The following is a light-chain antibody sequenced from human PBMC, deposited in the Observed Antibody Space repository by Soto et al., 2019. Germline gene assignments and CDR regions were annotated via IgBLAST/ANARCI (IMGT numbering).Light chain of an antibody. CDR3: QQLNSYPQT. CDR2: AAS. Sequence: VKMTQSLSSVSASIGDRVTITGRASQGISNWLAWYQQEPGKAPKPLIYAASSLQSGVPSRFSGSGSGTEFTLTISSLQPEDFATYYCQQLNSYPQTFGQGTRME. CDR1: QGISNW. V-gene: IGKV1-17*03. J-gene: IGKJ5*01.